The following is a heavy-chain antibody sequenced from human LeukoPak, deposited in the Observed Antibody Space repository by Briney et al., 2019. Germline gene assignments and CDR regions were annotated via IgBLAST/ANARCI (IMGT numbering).Heavy chain of an antibody. CDR3: ARDLSSSSHYYYYYYMDV. CDR1: GYTFSIFG. J-gene: IGHJ6*03. CDR2: ISAYNGNT. Sequence: ASVKVSCKASGYTFSIFGISWVRQAPGQGLEWMGWISAYNGNTNYAQRLQGGVTMTTDTSTTTAYMELRSLRSDDTAVYYCARDLSSSSHYYYYYYMDVWGKGTTVTVSS. D-gene: IGHD6-6*01. V-gene: IGHV1-18*01.